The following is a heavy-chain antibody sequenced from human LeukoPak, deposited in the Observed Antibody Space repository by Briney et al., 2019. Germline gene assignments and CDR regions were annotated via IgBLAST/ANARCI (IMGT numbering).Heavy chain of an antibody. V-gene: IGHV1-2*02. J-gene: IGHJ4*02. CDR1: GYTFIDHY. CDR2: INPDSGDT. Sequence: ASVTVSCKASGYTFIDHYMHWVRQAPGQGLEWMGWINPDSGDTKSAQNFPGRVTMTRDTSISTAYLELSSLTSDDTAVYYCARTRHGAVSFDNWGQGTLVTVSS. CDR3: ARTRHGAVSFDN. D-gene: IGHD4-17*01.